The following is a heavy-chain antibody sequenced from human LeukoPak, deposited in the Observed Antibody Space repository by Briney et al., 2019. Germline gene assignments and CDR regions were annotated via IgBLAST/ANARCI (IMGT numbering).Heavy chain of an antibody. CDR2: ITGNGGRT. CDR3: AKSLRSVRGSESGD. Sequence: PGGSLRLSCAASGFTFSSYAMAWVRQAPGRGLEWVSTITGNGGRTYYADSVKGRFTISRDNSKNTLYLQMNNLRAEDTAVFYCAKSLRSVRGSESGDWGQGTLVTVSS. V-gene: IGHV3-23*01. J-gene: IGHJ4*02. D-gene: IGHD3-10*01. CDR1: GFTFSSYA.